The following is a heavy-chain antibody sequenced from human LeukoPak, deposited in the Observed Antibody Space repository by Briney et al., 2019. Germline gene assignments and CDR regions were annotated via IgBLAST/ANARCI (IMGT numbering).Heavy chain of an antibody. CDR2: ISWNSGSE. Sequence: GGSLRLSCAASGFSFDDYAMHWLRHAPGKGLQWVSGISWNSGSEGYADSVKGRFTISKDNAKNTVYLQMNSLRAEDTAVYYCVSFYETYWGRGTLVTVSS. D-gene: IGHD2/OR15-2a*01. J-gene: IGHJ4*02. V-gene: IGHV3-9*01. CDR1: GFSFDDYA. CDR3: VSFYETY.